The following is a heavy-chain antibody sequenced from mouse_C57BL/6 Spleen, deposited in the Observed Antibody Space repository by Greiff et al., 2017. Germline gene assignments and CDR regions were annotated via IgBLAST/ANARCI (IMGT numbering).Heavy chain of an antibody. J-gene: IGHJ1*03. CDR3: TRDITTVGGYFDV. V-gene: IGHV14-4*01. CDR1: GFNIKDDY. CDR2: IDPENGDT. D-gene: IGHD1-1*01. Sequence: EVQLQQSGAELVRPGASVKLSCTASGFNIKDDYMHWVKQRPEQGLEWIGWIDPENGDTEYASKFQGKATITADTSSNTAYLQLSSLTSEDTAVYYCTRDITTVGGYFDVWGTGTTVTVSS.